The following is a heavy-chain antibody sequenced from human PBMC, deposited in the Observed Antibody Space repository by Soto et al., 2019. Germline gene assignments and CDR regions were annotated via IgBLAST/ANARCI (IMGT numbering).Heavy chain of an antibody. D-gene: IGHD4-17*01. CDR3: ASCYGDYEFPCEY. Sequence: EVQLVESGGGLVQPGGSLRLSCAGSGFTFTDYSMNWVRQAPGKGLEWVSYISSTSNIAYYVDSVEGRFTTSRDNAKNSLYLQMNSLRDEDTAVYYCASCYGDYEFPCEYWGQGTLVTVSS. CDR1: GFTFTDYS. CDR2: ISSTSNIA. J-gene: IGHJ4*02. V-gene: IGHV3-48*02.